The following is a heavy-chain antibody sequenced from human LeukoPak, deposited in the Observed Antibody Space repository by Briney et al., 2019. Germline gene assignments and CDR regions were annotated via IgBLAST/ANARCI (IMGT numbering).Heavy chain of an antibody. Sequence: ASVKVSCKVSGYTLTQLVMHWVRQAPGKGLEWMGGFDPEDGETFYAEKFQGRVTMTEDTSTDTAYMELSSLGSEDTAIYYCATWTSSGYYHLHWGQGTLVTVSS. CDR1: GYTLTQLV. J-gene: IGHJ4*02. CDR3: ATWTSSGYYHLH. V-gene: IGHV1-24*01. D-gene: IGHD3-22*01. CDR2: FDPEDGET.